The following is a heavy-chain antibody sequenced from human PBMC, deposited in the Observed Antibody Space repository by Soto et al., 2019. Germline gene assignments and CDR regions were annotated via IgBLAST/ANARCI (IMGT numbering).Heavy chain of an antibody. CDR1: GYTFSTYG. CDR3: ASESRGYEDY. CDR2: TSGNNDKK. J-gene: IGHJ4*02. Sequence: QVQLVQSGAEVTKPGASVKVSCKASGYTFSTYGISWVRQDPGQGLEWMGWTSGNNDKKNYSQKFKGRVTMTTDTSTNTAYLELRSLSTDDTALYYCASESRGYEDYWGQGTLVIVSS. V-gene: IGHV1-18*01. D-gene: IGHD5-12*01.